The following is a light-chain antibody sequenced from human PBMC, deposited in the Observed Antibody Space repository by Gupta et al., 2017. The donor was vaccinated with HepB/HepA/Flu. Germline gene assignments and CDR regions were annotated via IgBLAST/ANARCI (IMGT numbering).Light chain of an antibody. CDR3: QEYNDRPMCS. CDR2: ASS. CDR1: QIVATN. V-gene: IGKV3-15*01. Sequence: EVEMTQSPATLSVSPGERATLSCTASQIVATNVAWYQQKPGQAPRLLIYASSTRAAGVSARFSGSGSGTDFTLTISSLQSDDFTLYFCQEYNDRPMCSFGQGTKLEIK. J-gene: IGKJ2*04.